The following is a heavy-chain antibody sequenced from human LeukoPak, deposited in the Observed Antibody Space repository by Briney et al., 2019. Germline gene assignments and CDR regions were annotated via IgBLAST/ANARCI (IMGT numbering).Heavy chain of an antibody. V-gene: IGHV3-21*01. J-gene: IGHJ6*03. CDR2: ISSSSSYI. D-gene: IGHD2-2*01. Sequence: GGSRRLSCAASGFTFSSYSMNWVRQAPGKGLEWVSSISSSSSYIYYADSVKGRFTISRDNAKNSLYLQMNSLRAEDTAVYYCARDRYCSSTSCPRDYYYYYYMDVWGKGTTVTVSS. CDR3: ARDRYCSSTSCPRDYYYYYYMDV. CDR1: GFTFSSYS.